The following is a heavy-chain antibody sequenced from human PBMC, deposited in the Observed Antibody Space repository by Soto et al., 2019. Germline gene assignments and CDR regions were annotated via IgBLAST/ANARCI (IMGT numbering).Heavy chain of an antibody. Sequence: PGGSLRLSCAGSGFTVSISYMTWVRQVHGKGLEWVSIRYSDGRSYHAESVKGRFTISTDDSENTLYLQMSSLRAEDTAVYYCAKRKYCHSTTCFDYWGQGT. CDR1: GFTVSISY. D-gene: IGHD2-2*01. V-gene: IGHV3-66*01. CDR2: RYSDGRS. J-gene: IGHJ4*02. CDR3: AKRKYCHSTTCFDY.